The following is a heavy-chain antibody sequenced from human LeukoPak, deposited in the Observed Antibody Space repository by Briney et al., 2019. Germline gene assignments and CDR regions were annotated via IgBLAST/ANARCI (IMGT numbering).Heavy chain of an antibody. D-gene: IGHD3-16*01. J-gene: IGHJ4*02. CDR3: ARTYYDRPVDY. CDR2: INDSGNT. CDR1: GGSFSGYY. Sequence: PSETLSLTCAVYGGSFSGYYWSWIRQPPGKGLDWIGEINDSGNTNYNPSLKSRVSISVDTSKNQFSQKLSSVTAADTAVYYCARTYYDRPVDYWGQGTLVTVSS. V-gene: IGHV4-34*01.